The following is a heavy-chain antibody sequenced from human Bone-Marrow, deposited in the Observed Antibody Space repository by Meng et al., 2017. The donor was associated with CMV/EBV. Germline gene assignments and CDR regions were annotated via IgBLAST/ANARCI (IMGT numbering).Heavy chain of an antibody. CDR2: INPSGGST. V-gene: IGHV1-46*01. CDR3: AREVIAVAGTDYFDY. CDR1: GYAFTSYS. Sequence: SGYAFTSYSLRWVRQAPRQGLAWMGIINPSGGSTSYAQTFQGGVTMTRDTSTSTVYMELSSLRSEDTAVYYCAREVIAVAGTDYFDYWGQGTLVTVSS. D-gene: IGHD6-19*01. J-gene: IGHJ4*02.